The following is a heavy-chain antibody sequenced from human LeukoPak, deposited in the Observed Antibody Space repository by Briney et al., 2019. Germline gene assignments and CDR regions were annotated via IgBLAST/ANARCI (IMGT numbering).Heavy chain of an antibody. Sequence: RGSLRLSCAASGFTFSAYWMHWVRQAPGKGLVWVSRITIDGSSPYKADSVKGRFTSQRDNAKNTLYLQMNSLRAEDTAVYYCARDFDGISGGWGQGTLVTVSS. D-gene: IGHD3-9*01. J-gene: IGHJ4*02. CDR1: GFTFSAYW. CDR2: ITIDGSSP. V-gene: IGHV3-74*01. CDR3: ARDFDGISGG.